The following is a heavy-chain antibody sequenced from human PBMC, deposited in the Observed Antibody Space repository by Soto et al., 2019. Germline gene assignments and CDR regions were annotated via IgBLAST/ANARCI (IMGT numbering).Heavy chain of an antibody. D-gene: IGHD6-6*01. CDR1: GGSISSGGYY. V-gene: IGHV4-31*03. J-gene: IGHJ6*03. Sequence: PSETLSLTCTVSGGSISSGGYYWSWIRQHPGKGLEWIGYIYYSGSTYYNPSLKSRVTISVDTSKNQFSLKLSSVTAADTAVYYCAGTTPRSIGRNYYYYYYMDVWGKGTTVTVSS. CDR2: IYYSGST. CDR3: AGTTPRSIGRNYYYYYYMDV.